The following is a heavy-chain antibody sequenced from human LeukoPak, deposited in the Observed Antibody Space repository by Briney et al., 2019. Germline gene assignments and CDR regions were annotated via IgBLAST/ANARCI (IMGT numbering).Heavy chain of an antibody. V-gene: IGHV3-7*03. CDR2: IRQDGSDK. CDR1: GFAFSSYW. D-gene: IGHD6-6*01. Sequence: GGSLRLSCAASGFAFSSYWMSWVRQAPGKGLEWVANIRQDGSDKQYVDSVKGRFTISRDNAKNSLYLQMNSLRAEDTALYYCARVAARREYYYYYMDVWGKGTTVTVSS. J-gene: IGHJ6*03. CDR3: ARVAARREYYYYYMDV.